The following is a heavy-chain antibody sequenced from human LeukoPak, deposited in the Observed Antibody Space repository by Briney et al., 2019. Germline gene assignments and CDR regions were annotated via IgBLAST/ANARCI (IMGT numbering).Heavy chain of an antibody. CDR1: GFTFSSYW. V-gene: IGHV3-7*01. J-gene: IGHJ6*03. CDR3: ARETELWFGDNYMDV. CDR2: IKQDGSEK. Sequence: PGGSLRLSCAASGFTFSSYWMSWVHQAPGKGLEWVANIKQDGSEKYYVDSVKGRFTISRDNAKNSLYLQMNSLRGEDTAVYYCARETELWFGDNYMDVWGKGTTVTVSS. D-gene: IGHD3-10*01.